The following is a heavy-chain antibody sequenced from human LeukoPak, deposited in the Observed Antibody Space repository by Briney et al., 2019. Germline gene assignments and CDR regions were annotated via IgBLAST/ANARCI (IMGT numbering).Heavy chain of an antibody. CDR2: IYTSGST. CDR3: ARGYSNYDPTTLEVGAYYYYYMDV. V-gene: IGHV4-4*07. CDR1: GGSISSYY. Sequence: SETLSLTCTVSGGSISSYYWSWIRQPAGKGLEWIGRIYTSGSTNYNPSLKSRVTMSVDTSKNQFSLKLSSVTAADTAVYYCARGYSNYDPTTLEVGAYYYYYMDVWGKGTTVTVSS. D-gene: IGHD4-11*01. J-gene: IGHJ6*03.